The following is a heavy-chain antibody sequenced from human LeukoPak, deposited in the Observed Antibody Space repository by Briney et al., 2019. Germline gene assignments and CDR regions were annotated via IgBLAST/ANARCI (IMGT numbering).Heavy chain of an antibody. J-gene: IGHJ4*02. CDR1: GYTFTSYG. Sequence: SVKVSCKASGYTFTSYGISWARQAPGQGLEWMGGIIPIFGTANYAQKFQGRVTITADKSTSTAYMELSSLRSEDTAVYYCARAGGYCGRISCPYYFDYWGQGSLVAVSS. D-gene: IGHD2-15*01. CDR2: IIPIFGTA. CDR3: ARAGGYCGRISCPYYFDY. V-gene: IGHV1-69*06.